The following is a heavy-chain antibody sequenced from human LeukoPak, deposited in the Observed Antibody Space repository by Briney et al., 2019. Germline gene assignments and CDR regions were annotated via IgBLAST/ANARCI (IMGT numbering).Heavy chain of an antibody. CDR1: GYPFTSYD. J-gene: IGHJ3*02. V-gene: IGHV1-8*01. Sequence: SVKVSCKASGYPFTSYDINWVRQATGQGLEWMGWMNPNSGNTGYAQKFQGRVTMTRDTSTSTVYMELSSLRSEDTAVYYCARDRGLWELPHDAFDIWGQGTMVTVSS. CDR3: ARDRGLWELPHDAFDI. CDR2: MNPNSGNT. D-gene: IGHD1-26*01.